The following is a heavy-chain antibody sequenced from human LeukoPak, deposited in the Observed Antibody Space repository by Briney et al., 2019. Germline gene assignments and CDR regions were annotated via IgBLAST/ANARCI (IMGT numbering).Heavy chain of an antibody. V-gene: IGHV3-23*01. Sequence: PGGSLRLSCAASGVTFSSYAMSWVRQAPGKGLEWVSAISGSGGSTYYADSVKGRFTISRDNSKNTLYLQMNSLRAEDTAVYYCAIGGSPYYDILTGLTSTGNLDYWGQGTLVTVSS. CDR3: AIGGSPYYDILTGLTSTGNLDY. CDR1: GVTFSSYA. D-gene: IGHD3-9*01. CDR2: ISGSGGST. J-gene: IGHJ4*02.